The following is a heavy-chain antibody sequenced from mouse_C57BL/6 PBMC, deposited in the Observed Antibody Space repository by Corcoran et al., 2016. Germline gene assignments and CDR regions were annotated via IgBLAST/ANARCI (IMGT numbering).Heavy chain of an antibody. Sequence: QIQLVQSGPELKKPGETVKISCKASGYTFTTYGMSWVKQAPGKGLKWMGWINTYSGVPTYADDFKGRFAFSLETSASTAYLQINNLKNEDTATYFCAREYSSGPFAYWGQGTLVTVSA. CDR2: INTYSGVP. CDR3: AREYSSGPFAY. D-gene: IGHD3-2*02. J-gene: IGHJ3*01. V-gene: IGHV9-3*01. CDR1: GYTFTTYG.